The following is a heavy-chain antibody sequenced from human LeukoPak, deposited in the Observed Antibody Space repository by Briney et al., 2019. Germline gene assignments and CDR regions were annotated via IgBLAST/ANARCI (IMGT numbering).Heavy chain of an antibody. CDR1: GFTFSSYW. D-gene: IGHD5-18*01. CDR2: ISYDGSNK. V-gene: IGHV3-30-3*01. Sequence: GGSLRLSCAASGFTFSSYWMHWVRQAPGKGLEWVAVISYDGSNKYYADSVKGRFTISRDNSKNTLYLQMNSLRAEDTAVYYCARDLDSYGPFDYWGQGTLVTVSS. CDR3: ARDLDSYGPFDY. J-gene: IGHJ4*02.